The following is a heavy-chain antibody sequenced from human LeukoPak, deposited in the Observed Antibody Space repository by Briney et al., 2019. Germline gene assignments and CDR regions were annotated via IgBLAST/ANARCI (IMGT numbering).Heavy chain of an antibody. CDR1: GGSISSGDYY. D-gene: IGHD1-26*01. V-gene: IGHV4-30-4*01. Sequence: SETLSLTCTVSGGSISSGDYYWSWIRQPPGKGLEWIGYIYYSGSTNYNPSLKSRVTISVDTSKNQFSLKPSSVIAADTAVYYCASQWELLNWGQGTLVTVSS. CDR2: IYYSGST. CDR3: ASQWELLN. J-gene: IGHJ4*02.